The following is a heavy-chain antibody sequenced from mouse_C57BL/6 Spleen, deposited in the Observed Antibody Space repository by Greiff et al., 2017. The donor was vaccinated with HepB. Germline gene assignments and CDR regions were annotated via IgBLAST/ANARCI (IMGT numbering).Heavy chain of an antibody. CDR1: GYTFTDYY. J-gene: IGHJ1*03. Sequence: VQLQQSGPELVKPGASVKISCKASGYTFTDYYMNWVKQSHGKSLEWIGDINPNNGGTSYNQKFKGKATLTVDKSSSTAYMELRSLTSEDSAVYYCARELAGYFDVWGTGTTVTVSS. CDR2: INPNNGGT. CDR3: ARELAGYFDV. V-gene: IGHV1-26*01.